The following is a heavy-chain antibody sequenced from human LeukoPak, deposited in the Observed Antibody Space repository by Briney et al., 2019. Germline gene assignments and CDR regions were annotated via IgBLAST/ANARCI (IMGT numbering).Heavy chain of an antibody. CDR3: ARGVAVATTPMDY. J-gene: IGHJ4*02. V-gene: IGHV4-59*01. CDR2: IYYSGST. Sequence: SETLSLTSTVSGGSTSSYYWSWIRQPPGKGLEWIGYIYYSGSTNYNTSLKSRVTTSVDTSKNQFSLKRSSVTAADTAVYYCARGVAVATTPMDYWGQGTPVSVSS. D-gene: IGHD6-19*01. CDR1: GGSTSSYY.